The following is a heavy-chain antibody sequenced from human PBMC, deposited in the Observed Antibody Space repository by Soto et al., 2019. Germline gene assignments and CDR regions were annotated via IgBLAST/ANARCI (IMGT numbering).Heavy chain of an antibody. CDR3: ARGDSSSTNGCSYTGMDV. J-gene: IGHJ6*02. CDR2: TYYRSKWYN. CDR1: GGSVSTDRAA. Sequence: SQALSRSGALSGGSVSTDRAACNWIRQSQSRGLEWLGRTYYRSKWYNDYAVSVKSRITINPDTSKNQFSLQLDSVTPEDTAVYYCARGDSSSTNGCSYTGMDVWGAGT. D-gene: IGHD6-6*01. V-gene: IGHV6-1*01.